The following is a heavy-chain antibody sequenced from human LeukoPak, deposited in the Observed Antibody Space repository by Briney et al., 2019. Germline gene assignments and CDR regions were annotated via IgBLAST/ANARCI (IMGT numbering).Heavy chain of an antibody. Sequence: GRSLRLSCAASGFTFSSYAMHWVRQAPGKGLEWGTVISYDGSNKYYADSVKGRFTVSRDNPKNTLYLQMNSLRAEDTAVYYCAKDLLNYYSSGYPDLDYWGQGTLVTVSS. CDR3: AKDLLNYYSSGYPDLDY. CDR2: ISYDGSNK. J-gene: IGHJ4*02. D-gene: IGHD3-22*01. CDR1: GFTFSSYA. V-gene: IGHV3-30-3*01.